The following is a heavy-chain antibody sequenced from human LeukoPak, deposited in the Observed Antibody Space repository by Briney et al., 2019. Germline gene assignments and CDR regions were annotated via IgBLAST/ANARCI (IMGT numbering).Heavy chain of an antibody. J-gene: IGHJ4*02. CDR1: GYTFTSFD. Sequence: GASVKVSCNTSGYTFTSFDINWVRQAAGQGLEWLGWMNPYTGKTGYAQKFQGRVTFTGDTSIRTAYMEVSSLTSEDTAVYYCARAPSPYYYDSSAYYSDYWGQGTLVTVSS. V-gene: IGHV1-8*03. D-gene: IGHD3-22*01. CDR2: MNPYTGKT. CDR3: ARAPSPYYYDSSAYYSDY.